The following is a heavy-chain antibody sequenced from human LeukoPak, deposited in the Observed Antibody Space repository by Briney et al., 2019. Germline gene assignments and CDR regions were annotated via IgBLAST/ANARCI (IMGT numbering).Heavy chain of an antibody. Sequence: SETLSLTCAVYGGSFSGYYWSWIRQPPGKGLEWIGEINHSGSTNYNPSLKSRVTISVDTSKNQFSLKLSSVTAADTAVYYCARFRRGYYGSGSYYIPTYYYYMDVWGKGTTVTISS. J-gene: IGHJ6*03. CDR3: ARFRRGYYGSGSYYIPTYYYYMDV. V-gene: IGHV4-34*01. CDR2: INHSGST. D-gene: IGHD3-10*01. CDR1: GGSFSGYY.